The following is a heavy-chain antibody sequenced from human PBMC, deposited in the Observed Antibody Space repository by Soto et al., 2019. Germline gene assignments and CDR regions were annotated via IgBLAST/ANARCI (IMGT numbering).Heavy chain of an antibody. J-gene: IGHJ4*02. V-gene: IGHV3-23*01. Sequence: GGSLRLSCAASGFSFAGYALTWIRLAPGKGLEWVASISGGGGSTYYADSVKGRFSISRDNSNRMVYLQMGSLTAGDTAVYYCAKTETFNGYYNAFDYWGQGTRVTVSS. D-gene: IGHD3-9*01. CDR2: ISGGGGST. CDR3: AKTETFNGYYNAFDY. CDR1: GFSFAGYA.